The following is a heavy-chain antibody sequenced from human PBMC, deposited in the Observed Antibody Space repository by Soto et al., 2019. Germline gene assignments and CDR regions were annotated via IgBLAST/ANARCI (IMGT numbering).Heavy chain of an antibody. CDR2: IDPSDSST. CDR3: ATLACNSAICDSRFEP. D-gene: IGHD2-2*01. J-gene: IGHJ5*02. Sequence: GESLKISCTGFGYTFTTFWISWVRQMPGKGLEWMGRIDPSDSSTKYSPSFQGHVSISVDKSISTAYLQWSSLKASDTAIYYCATLACNSAICDSRFEPWGQGTLVTVSS. V-gene: IGHV5-10-1*01. CDR1: GYTFTTFW.